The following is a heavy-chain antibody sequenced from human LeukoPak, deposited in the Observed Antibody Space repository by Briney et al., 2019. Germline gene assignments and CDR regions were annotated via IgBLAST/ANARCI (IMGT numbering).Heavy chain of an antibody. CDR1: GFTFSSYS. CDR2: ISRSSSYI. CDR3: ASFPPYMVRNDAFDI. V-gene: IGHV3-21*01. J-gene: IGHJ3*02. D-gene: IGHD3-10*01. Sequence: GGSLRLSCAASGFTFSSYSVNWVRQAPGKGLEWVSSISRSSSYIYYADSVKGRFTISRDNAKNSLYLQMNSLRAEDTAVYYCASFPPYMVRNDAFDIWGQGTMVTVSS.